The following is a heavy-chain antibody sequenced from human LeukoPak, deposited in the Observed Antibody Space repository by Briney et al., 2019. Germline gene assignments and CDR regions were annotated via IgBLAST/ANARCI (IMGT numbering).Heavy chain of an antibody. CDR3: ARVGYSGYDSHFDY. CDR2: IYHSGST. J-gene: IGHJ4*02. Sequence: KPSETLSLTCAVSGGSISSSNWWSWVRQPPGKGLEWIGEIYHSGSTNYNPSLKSRVTISVDKSKNQFSLKLSSVTAADTAVYYCARVGYSGYDSHFDYWGQGTLVTVSP. V-gene: IGHV4-4*02. D-gene: IGHD5-12*01. CDR1: GGSISSSNW.